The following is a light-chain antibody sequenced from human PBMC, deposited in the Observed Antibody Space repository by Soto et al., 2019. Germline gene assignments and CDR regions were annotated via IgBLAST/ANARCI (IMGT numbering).Light chain of an antibody. CDR1: QGIYSR. CDR3: QQLNSFPVT. V-gene: IGKV1D-12*01. CDR2: AAS. Sequence: DIQMTQSPSSVSASVGDRVTITCRASQGIYSRLAWYQQKSGRAPKLLIYAASILQSGVPSRFSGSGSGTDFTLTITSLQPEDFGTYYCQQLNSFPVTSGQGTRLEIK. J-gene: IGKJ5*01.